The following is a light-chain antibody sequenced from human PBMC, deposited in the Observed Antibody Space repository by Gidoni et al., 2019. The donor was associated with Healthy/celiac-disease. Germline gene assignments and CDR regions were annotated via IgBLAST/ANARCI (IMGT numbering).Light chain of an antibody. V-gene: IGKV1-9*01. CDR3: QQLNSYPL. Sequence: DIQLTQSPSFLSASVGDRVTITCRASQGISSYLAWYQQKPGKAPKRLIYAASTLQSGVPSRFSGSGSGTEFTLTISSLQTEDFATYYCQQLNSYPLFGGGTKVEIK. CDR1: QGISSY. J-gene: IGKJ4*01. CDR2: AAS.